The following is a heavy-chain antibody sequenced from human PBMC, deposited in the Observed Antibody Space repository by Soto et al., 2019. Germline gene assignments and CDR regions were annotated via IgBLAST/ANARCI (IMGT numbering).Heavy chain of an antibody. V-gene: IGHV4-30-4*01. CDR2: IYYSGST. D-gene: IGHD2-15*01. J-gene: IGHJ3*02. Sequence: QVQLQESGPGLVKPSQTLSLTCTVSGDSFSSGDYYWSWIRQPPGKGLEWIGYIYYSGSTYYNPSLTSRVTRTVDMSRNQFSRKPSTVTAADTAVDSCARHRTVDQGAFDIWGQGTMVTVSS. CDR1: GDSFSSGDYY. CDR3: ARHRTVDQGAFDI.